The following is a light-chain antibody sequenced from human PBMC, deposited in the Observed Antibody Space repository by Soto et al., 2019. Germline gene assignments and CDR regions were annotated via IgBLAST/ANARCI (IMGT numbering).Light chain of an antibody. J-gene: IGLJ1*01. CDR3: SSYAGGNSHV. Sequence: QSALTQPPSASGSPGQSVTISCTGTSGDVGGYNYVSWYQHHPGTAPKLMIYEVNKRPSGVPDRFSGSKSGNTASLTVSGLQAEDEADYYCSSYAGGNSHVVGTGTKVTVL. CDR1: SGDVGGYNY. CDR2: EVN. V-gene: IGLV2-8*01.